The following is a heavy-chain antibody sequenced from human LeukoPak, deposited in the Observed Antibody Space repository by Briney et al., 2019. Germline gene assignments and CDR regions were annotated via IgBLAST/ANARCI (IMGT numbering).Heavy chain of an antibody. V-gene: IGHV3-74*01. Sequence: GGSLRLSCAASGFTFSSYWMHWVRQAPGKGLVWVSRINSDGSSTSYADSVKGRFTISRDNAKNTLYLQMNSLGAEDTAVYYCARPAVVVAAYNWFDPWGQGTLVTVSS. CDR2: INSDGSST. J-gene: IGHJ5*02. D-gene: IGHD2-15*01. CDR3: ARPAVVVAAYNWFDP. CDR1: GFTFSSYW.